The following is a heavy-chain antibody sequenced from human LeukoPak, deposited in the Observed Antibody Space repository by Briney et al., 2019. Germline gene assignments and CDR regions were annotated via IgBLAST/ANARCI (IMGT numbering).Heavy chain of an antibody. J-gene: IGHJ6*02. V-gene: IGHV3-30*04. CDR1: GFTFSSFA. D-gene: IGHD6-13*01. CDR3: ARESSAAVIYYYYYGMDV. CDR2: ISYDGSNK. Sequence: GGSLRLSCAASGFTFSSFAMHWVRQAPGKGLEWVAVISYDGSNKYYADSVKGRFTISRDNSKNTLYLKMNSLRPEDTAVYYCARESSAAVIYYYYYGMDVWGHGTTVTVSS.